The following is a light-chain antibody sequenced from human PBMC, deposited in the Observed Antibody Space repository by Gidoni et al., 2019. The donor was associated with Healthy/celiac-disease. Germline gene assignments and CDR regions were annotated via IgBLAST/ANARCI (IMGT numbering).Light chain of an antibody. CDR3: MQALQTPV. V-gene: IGKV2-28*01. CDR2: LGS. Sequence: DIVMTQSPLSLPVTPGEPASISCRSGQSLLHSNGYNYLDWYLQKPGQSPQLLIYLGSNRASGVPDRFSGSGSGTDFTLKISRVEAEDVGVYYCMQALQTPVFGQGTKVEIK. J-gene: IGKJ1*01. CDR1: QSLLHSNGYNY.